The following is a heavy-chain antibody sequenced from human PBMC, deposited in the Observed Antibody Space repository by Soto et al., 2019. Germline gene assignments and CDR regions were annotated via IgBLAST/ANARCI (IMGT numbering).Heavy chain of an antibody. V-gene: IGHV3-9*01. CDR1: GFTCDYYA. D-gene: IGHD5-12*01. CDR3: AKDTASWNAFDI. CDR2: ISWNSGSI. Sequence: GGALRVSCADSGFTCDYYAMHWVRQAPGKGLEWVSGISWNSGSIGYADSVKGRFTISRDNAKNSLYLQMNSLRAEDTALYYCAKDTASWNAFDIWGQGTTVPVS. J-gene: IGHJ3*02.